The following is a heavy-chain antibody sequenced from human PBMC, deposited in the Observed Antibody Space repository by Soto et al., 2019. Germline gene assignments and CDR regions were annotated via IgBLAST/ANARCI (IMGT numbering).Heavy chain of an antibody. CDR1: MFSLTSTGVG. V-gene: IGHV2-5*01. J-gene: IGHJ4*02. D-gene: IGHD6-19*01. CDR3: AHRTGGSGWRYYFDY. Sequence: GRTLMNATQTLSLTCSFSMFSLTSTGVGVGWFREPPGKALEWLGLTYWNDDDRYRSSLRSRLTITKDTSKNQVVLTMTNMDPEDTATYYCAHRTGGSGWRYYFDYWGQGTLVTVSS. CDR2: TYWNDDD.